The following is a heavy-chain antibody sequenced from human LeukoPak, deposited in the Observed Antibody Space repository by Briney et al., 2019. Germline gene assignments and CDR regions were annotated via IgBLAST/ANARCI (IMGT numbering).Heavy chain of an antibody. V-gene: IGHV3-30*04. CDR1: GFTFINYA. J-gene: IGHJ4*02. D-gene: IGHD4-11*01. CDR2: ISFDENNK. CDR3: ARVARHDYTYYPGGNYFDY. Sequence: GGSLRLSCAPSGFTFINYAMHWVRQAPGKGLEWVAVISFDENNKYYADSLKGRFTISRDNSKNTLYLQMNSLTPEDTAVYYCARVARHDYTYYPGGNYFDYWGQGTLVTVSS.